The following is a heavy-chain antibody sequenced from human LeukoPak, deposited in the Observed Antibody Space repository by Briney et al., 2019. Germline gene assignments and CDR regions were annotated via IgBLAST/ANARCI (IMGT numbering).Heavy chain of an antibody. Sequence: NPSETLSLTCAVYGGSFSGYYWSWIRQPPGKGLEWIGEINHSGSTNYNPSLKSRVIISVNTYKNQFPLKLSSGTAADTAVYYCARRRKKTIAARFNYFDYWGQGTLVTVSS. D-gene: IGHD6-6*01. V-gene: IGHV4-34*01. CDR1: GGSFSGYY. CDR3: ARRRKKTIAARFNYFDY. CDR2: INHSGST. J-gene: IGHJ4*02.